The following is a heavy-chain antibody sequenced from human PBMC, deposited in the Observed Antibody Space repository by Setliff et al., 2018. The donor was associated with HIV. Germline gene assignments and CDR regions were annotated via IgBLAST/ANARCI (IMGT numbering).Heavy chain of an antibody. J-gene: IGHJ4*02. CDR2: INPNSGGT. V-gene: IGHV1-2*02. CDR1: GYTFTSYD. Sequence: ASVKVSCKASGYTFTSYDINWVRQATGQGLEWMGWINPNSGGTNYAQKFQGRVTMTRDTSISTAYMELSRLRSDDTAVYYCAREIGGHIAAYDYWGQGTLVTVSS. D-gene: IGHD6-6*01. CDR3: AREIGGHIAAYDY.